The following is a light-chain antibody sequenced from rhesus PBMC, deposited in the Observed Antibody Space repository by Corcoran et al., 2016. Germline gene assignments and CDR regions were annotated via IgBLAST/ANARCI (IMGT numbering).Light chain of an antibody. CDR2: KAS. CDR1: ENVKNY. CDR3: QHGYGTPLT. J-gene: IGKJ4*01. V-gene: IGKV1-74*01. Sequence: DIQMTQSPSSLSASVGDRVTITCRASENVKNYLNWYQQKPGKAPKLLIYKASTLQSGVPSRFSGRGSGTDYTFTISSLQPEDVATYYCQHGYGTPLTFGGGTKVEIK.